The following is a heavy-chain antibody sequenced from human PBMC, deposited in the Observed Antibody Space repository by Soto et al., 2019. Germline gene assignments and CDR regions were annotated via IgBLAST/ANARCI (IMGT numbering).Heavy chain of an antibody. V-gene: IGHV4-31*03. CDR1: GGSISSGGYY. Sequence: PSETLSLTCTVSGGSISSGGYYLSWIRQHPGKGLEWIGYIYYSGSTYYNPSLKSRVTISVDTSKNQFSLKLSSVTAADTAVYYCAREEGGGYDHRWFDPWGQGTLVTVSS. CDR3: AREEGGGYDHRWFDP. D-gene: IGHD5-12*01. J-gene: IGHJ5*02. CDR2: IYYSGST.